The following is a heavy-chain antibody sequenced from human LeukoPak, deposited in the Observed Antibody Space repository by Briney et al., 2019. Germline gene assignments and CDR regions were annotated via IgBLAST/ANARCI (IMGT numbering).Heavy chain of an antibody. D-gene: IGHD2-2*01. V-gene: IGHV1-69*01. CDR3: ARGRLYCSSTSCYRRLNY. J-gene: IGHJ4*02. CDR1: GGTFSSYA. CDR2: IIPIFGTA. Sequence: SVKVSCKASGGTFSSYAISWVRQAPGQGLEWMGGIIPIFGTANYAQKFQGRVTITADESTSTAYMELSSLRSEDTAVYYCARGRLYCSSTSCYRRLNYWGQGTLVTVSS.